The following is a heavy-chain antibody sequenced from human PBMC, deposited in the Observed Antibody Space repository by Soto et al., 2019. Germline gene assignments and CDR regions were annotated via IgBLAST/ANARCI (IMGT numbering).Heavy chain of an antibody. D-gene: IGHD3-22*01. CDR1: GYTFTSYG. CDR3: ARGPRTNDYDSSVFGGEFDP. V-gene: IGHV1-18*01. Sequence: QVQLVQSGAEVKKPGASVKVSCKASGYTFTSYGISWVRQAPGQGLEWMGWISAYNGNTNYAQKLQGRVTMTTDTSTSTAYMELRSLRSDDTAVYYCARGPRTNDYDSSVFGGEFDPWGQGTLVTGSS. J-gene: IGHJ5*02. CDR2: ISAYNGNT.